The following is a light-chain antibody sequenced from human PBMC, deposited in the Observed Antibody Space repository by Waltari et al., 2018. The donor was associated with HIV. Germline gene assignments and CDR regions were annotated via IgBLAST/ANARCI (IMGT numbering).Light chain of an antibody. CDR2: AAS. J-gene: IGKJ4*01. V-gene: IGKV3-11*01. CDR3: QQRRTWAT. CDR1: QNIGVS. Sequence: EIVLTQSPGTLSVSPGGGATLSCRASQNIGVSLAWYQQKPAPPPRLLFYAASPRPTGIPPRFSGSGSGTDFTLTISSLEIEDFAVYYCQQRRTWATFGGGTNVEIK.